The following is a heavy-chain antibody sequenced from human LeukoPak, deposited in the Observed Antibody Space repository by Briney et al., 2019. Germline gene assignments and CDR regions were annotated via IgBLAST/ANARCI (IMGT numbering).Heavy chain of an antibody. CDR2: ISYDGTKK. D-gene: IGHD5-12*01. Sequence: GRSLRLSCVASGFTFTSYTIHWVRQAPGKGLEWVALISYDGTKKKYADSVQGRFTISRDNSKNTLYLQMNSLRAEDTAVYYCAKDKTVATIISWFDPWGQGTLVTVSS. CDR3: AKDKTVATIISWFDP. J-gene: IGHJ5*02. V-gene: IGHV3-30-3*01. CDR1: GFTFTSYT.